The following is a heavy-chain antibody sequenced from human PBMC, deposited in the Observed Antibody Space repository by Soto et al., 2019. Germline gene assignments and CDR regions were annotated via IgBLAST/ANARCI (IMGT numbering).Heavy chain of an antibody. J-gene: IGHJ5*02. CDR1: GYTFTSYD. CDR3: ARAGVVLMVYAIEHWFDP. V-gene: IGHV1-8*01. CDR2: MNPNSGNT. Sequence: ASVKVSCKASGYTFTSYDINWVRQATGQGLEWMGWMNPNSGNTGYAQKFQGRVTMTRNTSISTAYMELSSLRSEDTAVYYCARAGVVLMVYAIEHWFDPWGQGTLVTVSS. D-gene: IGHD2-8*01.